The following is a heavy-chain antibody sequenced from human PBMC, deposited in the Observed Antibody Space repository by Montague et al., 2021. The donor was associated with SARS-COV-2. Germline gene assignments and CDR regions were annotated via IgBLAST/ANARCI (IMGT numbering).Heavy chain of an antibody. CDR2: IYYSGST. V-gene: IGHV4-39*01. Sequence: SETLFLTCTVSGGSISSSSYYWGWIRQPPGKGLGWIGSIYYSGSTYYNPSLKSRVTISVDTSKNQFSLKLSSVTAADTAVYYCVEIVGAADYWGQGTLVTVSS. CDR3: VEIVGAADY. J-gene: IGHJ4*02. CDR1: GGSISSSSYY. D-gene: IGHD1-26*01.